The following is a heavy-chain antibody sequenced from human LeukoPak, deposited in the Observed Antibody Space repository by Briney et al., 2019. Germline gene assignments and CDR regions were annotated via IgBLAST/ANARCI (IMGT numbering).Heavy chain of an antibody. CDR2: VYYSGTT. V-gene: IGHV4-59*02. D-gene: IGHD3-10*01. CDR3: ARESLWFGFDY. Sequence: SETLSLTCTVSGGSVTGYYWIWIRQPPGRGLEWIGYVYYSGTTNYNPSLKSRVTISVDTSKNQFSLKLSSVTAADTAVYYCARESLWFGFDYWGQGTLVTVSS. CDR1: GGSVTGYY. J-gene: IGHJ4*02.